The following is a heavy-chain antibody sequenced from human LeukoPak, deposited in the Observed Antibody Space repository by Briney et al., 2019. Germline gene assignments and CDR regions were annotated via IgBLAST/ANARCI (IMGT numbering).Heavy chain of an antibody. V-gene: IGHV3-23*01. J-gene: IGHJ4*02. Sequence: GGSLRLSCAASGLTFSSYAMSWVRQAPGKGLEWVSAISGSGGSTYYADSVKGRFTISRDNSKNTLYLQMNSLRAEDTAVYYCAKALAVAGTRYFDYWGQGTLVTVSS. CDR2: ISGSGGST. CDR1: GLTFSSYA. D-gene: IGHD6-19*01. CDR3: AKALAVAGTRYFDY.